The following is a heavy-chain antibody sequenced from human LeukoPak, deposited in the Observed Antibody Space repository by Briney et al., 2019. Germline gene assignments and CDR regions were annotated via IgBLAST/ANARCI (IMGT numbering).Heavy chain of an antibody. CDR2: IYHTGSS. CDR1: GFSISSGYY. CDR3: ARGIWFGDLLSGPDN. V-gene: IGHV4-38-2*02. J-gene: IGHJ4*02. Sequence: PSETLSLTCTVSGFSISSGYYWGWFRQSPGKGLEWIGSIYHTGSSYSNPSLKSRLTMSVDTSRNQFSLKLRSVTAADTAVYYCARGIWFGDLLSGPDNWGQGTLVAVSS. D-gene: IGHD3-10*01.